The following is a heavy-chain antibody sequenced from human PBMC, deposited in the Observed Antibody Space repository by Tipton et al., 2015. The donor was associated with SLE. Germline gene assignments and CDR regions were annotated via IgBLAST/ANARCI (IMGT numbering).Heavy chain of an antibody. CDR3: ARDLPLAY. J-gene: IGHJ4*02. CDR1: GYSISSGFS. Sequence: TLSLTCTVSGYSISSGFSWGWIRQPPGQGLEWIVSMYHDGSTYYNPSLKSRVTISVDTTKNQFSLRLTSVTAADTAVYYCARDLPLAYWGQGTLITVSP. V-gene: IGHV4-38-2*02. D-gene: IGHD5/OR15-5a*01. CDR2: MYHDGST.